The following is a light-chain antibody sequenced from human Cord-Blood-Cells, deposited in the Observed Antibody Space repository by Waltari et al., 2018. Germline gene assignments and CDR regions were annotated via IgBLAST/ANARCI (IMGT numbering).Light chain of an antibody. CDR3: CSYAGSSTYVV. V-gene: IGLV2-23*01. J-gene: IGLJ2*01. CDR2: EGS. CDR1: SSDVGSYNL. Sequence: QSALTQPASVSGSPGQSITISCTGNSSDVGSYNLVSCYQQHPGKAPKLMIYEGSKRPSGVSNRFSGSKSGNTASLTISGLQAEDEADYYCCSYAGSSTYVVFGGGTKLTVL.